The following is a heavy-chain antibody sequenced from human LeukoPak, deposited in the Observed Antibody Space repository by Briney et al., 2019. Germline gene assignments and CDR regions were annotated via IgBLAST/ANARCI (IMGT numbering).Heavy chain of an antibody. CDR3: ARDRVVRGVIRYYYYYYMDV. D-gene: IGHD3-10*01. CDR1: GGSISSGSYY. V-gene: IGHV4-61*02. Sequence: SETLSLTCTVSGGSISSGSYYWSWIRQPAGKGLEWIGRIYTSGSTNYNPSLKSRVTISVDTSKNQFSLKLSSVTAADTAVYYCARDRVVRGVIRYYYYYYMDVWGKGTTVTISS. CDR2: IYTSGST. J-gene: IGHJ6*03.